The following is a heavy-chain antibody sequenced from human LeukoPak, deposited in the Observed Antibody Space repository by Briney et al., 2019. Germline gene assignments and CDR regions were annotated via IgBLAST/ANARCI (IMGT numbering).Heavy chain of an antibody. CDR2: LYYSGSP. D-gene: IGHD3-16*01. CDR1: RGSMTNYY. Sequence: PSETLSLTCSVSRGSMTNYYWTWIRQPPGRGLEWIGSLYYSGSPNSSPSLKSRVTMSIDTSKNQFSLRLTSVTAADTALYFCARGGPRWLDPWGQGTQVIVSS. V-gene: IGHV4-59*01. J-gene: IGHJ5*02. CDR3: ARGGPRWLDP.